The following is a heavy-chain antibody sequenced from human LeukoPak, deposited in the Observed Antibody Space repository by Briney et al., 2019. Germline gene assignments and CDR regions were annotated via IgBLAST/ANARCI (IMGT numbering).Heavy chain of an antibody. CDR1: GFTVSSNY. Sequence: GGSLRLSCAASGFTVSSNYMSWVRQAPGKGLEWVSAISGSGGSTYYADSVKGRFTISRDNSKNTLYLQMNSLRAEDTAVYYCAKRKTHIVVVTAILPPYYFDYWGQGTLVTVSS. J-gene: IGHJ4*02. CDR3: AKRKTHIVVVTAILPPYYFDY. V-gene: IGHV3-23*01. D-gene: IGHD2-21*02. CDR2: ISGSGGST.